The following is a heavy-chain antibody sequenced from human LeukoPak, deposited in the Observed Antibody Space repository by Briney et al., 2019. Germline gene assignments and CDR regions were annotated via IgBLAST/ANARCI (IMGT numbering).Heavy chain of an antibody. V-gene: IGHV3-23*01. D-gene: IGHD1-20*01. CDR2: ISGGGVTT. Sequence: GESLRLSCVGSGFTSIAYALTWARQAPGKGLEWVSGISGGGVTTYYADSVKGRFTISRDDSKNTLYLQMNSLRAEDTAVYYCAKGHTAMITQDYWGQGTLVTVSS. CDR1: GFTSIAYA. J-gene: IGHJ4*02. CDR3: AKGHTAMITQDY.